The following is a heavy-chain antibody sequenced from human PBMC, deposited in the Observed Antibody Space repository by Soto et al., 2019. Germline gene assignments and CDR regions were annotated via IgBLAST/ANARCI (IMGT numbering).Heavy chain of an antibody. V-gene: IGHV2-5*02. D-gene: IGHD6-19*01. CDR1: GFSLSTTRVA. J-gene: IGHJ4*02. CDR3: AHSVVAGLGYYFDY. CDR2: IYWDDDK. Sequence: SGPTLVNPTQTLTLTCTFSGFSLSTTRVAVGWIRQPPGKALEWLALIYWDDDKRYSPFLKSRLTITKDTSKNQVVLTMTNMDTVDTATYYCAHSVVAGLGYYFDYWGQGTLVTVSS.